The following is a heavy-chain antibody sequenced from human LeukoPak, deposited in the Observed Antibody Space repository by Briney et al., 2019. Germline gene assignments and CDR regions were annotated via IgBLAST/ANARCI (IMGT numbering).Heavy chain of an antibody. CDR1: GGSISSYY. Sequence: SETLSLTCTVSGGSISSYYWSWIRQPPGKGLEWIGYIYYSGTTNYNPSLKSRVTILVDTSKNQFSLNQSSVTAADTAVYYCARRGIAAAGYDYWGQGTLVTVSS. J-gene: IGHJ4*02. V-gene: IGHV4-59*08. CDR2: IYYSGTT. CDR3: ARRGIAAAGYDY. D-gene: IGHD6-13*01.